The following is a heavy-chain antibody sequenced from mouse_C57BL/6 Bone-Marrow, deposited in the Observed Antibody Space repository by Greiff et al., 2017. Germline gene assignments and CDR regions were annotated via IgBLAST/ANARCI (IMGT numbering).Heavy chain of an antibody. CDR1: GYTFTDYN. D-gene: IGHD1-1*01. J-gene: IGHJ2*01. CDR3: AITTVVATLDFDY. Sequence: VQLQQSGPELVKPGASVKMSCKASGYTFTDYNMHWVKQSHGKSLEWIGYINPNNGGTSNKQKFKGKATLTVNKSSSTAYMELRILTSEASAVYYCAITTVVATLDFDYWGQGTTLTVSA. V-gene: IGHV1-22*01. CDR2: INPNNGGT.